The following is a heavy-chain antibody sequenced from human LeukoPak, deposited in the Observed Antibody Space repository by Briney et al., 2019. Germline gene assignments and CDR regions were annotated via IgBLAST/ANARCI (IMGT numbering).Heavy chain of an antibody. Sequence: GGSLRLSCAASGFTFSSYWMSWVRQAPGKGLEWVANIKQDGSEKYYVDSVKGRFTISRDNAKNSLYLQMNSLRAEDTAVYYCARGTIIAAAGYNWFDPWGQGTLVTVSS. CDR3: ARGTIIAAAGYNWFDP. D-gene: IGHD6-13*01. V-gene: IGHV3-7*01. CDR2: IKQDGSEK. CDR1: GFTFSSYW. J-gene: IGHJ5*02.